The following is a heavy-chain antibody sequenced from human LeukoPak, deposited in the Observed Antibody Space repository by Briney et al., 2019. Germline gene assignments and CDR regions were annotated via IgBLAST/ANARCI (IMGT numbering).Heavy chain of an antibody. CDR1: GYSFTSYW. CDR2: IYPGDSDT. J-gene: IGHJ5*02. Sequence: GESLKISCKGSGYSFTSYWIGWVRQMPGKGLEWMGIIYPGDSDTRYSPSFQGQVTISADKSISTAYLQWSSLKASDTAMYYCARRYGSGSYPENWFDPWGQGTLVTVSS. D-gene: IGHD3-10*01. CDR3: ARRYGSGSYPENWFDP. V-gene: IGHV5-51*01.